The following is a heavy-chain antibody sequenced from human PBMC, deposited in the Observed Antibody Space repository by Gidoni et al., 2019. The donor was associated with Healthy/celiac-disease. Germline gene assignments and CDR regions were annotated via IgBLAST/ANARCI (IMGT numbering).Heavy chain of an antibody. V-gene: IGHV4-59*01. Sequence: QVQLQESGPGLVKPSETLSLTCTVSGGSISSYYWSWIRQPPGKGLEWIGYIYYSGSTNYNPSLKSRVTISVDTSKNQFSLKLSSVTAADTAVYYCARAIAAEAYYFDYWGQGTLVTVSS. D-gene: IGHD6-6*01. CDR3: ARAIAAEAYYFDY. CDR1: GGSISSYY. J-gene: IGHJ4*02. CDR2: IYYSGST.